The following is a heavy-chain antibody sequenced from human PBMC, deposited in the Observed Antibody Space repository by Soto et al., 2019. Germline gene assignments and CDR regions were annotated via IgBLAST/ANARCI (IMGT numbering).Heavy chain of an antibody. CDR2: ISGSGGST. V-gene: IGHV3-23*01. CDR1: GFTFSSYA. J-gene: IGHJ6*02. Sequence: EVQLLESGGGLVQPGGSLRLSCAASGFTFSSYAMSWVRQAPGKGLEWVSAISGSGGSTYYADSVKGRFTISRDNSKNTLYLQMNSLRAEDTAVYYCANRRYQRSWYYDFWSGTDYYYYGMDVWGQGTTVTVSS. D-gene: IGHD3-3*01. CDR3: ANRRYQRSWYYDFWSGTDYYYYGMDV.